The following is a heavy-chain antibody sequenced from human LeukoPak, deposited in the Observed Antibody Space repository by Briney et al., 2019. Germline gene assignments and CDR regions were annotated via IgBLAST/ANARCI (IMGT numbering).Heavy chain of an antibody. D-gene: IGHD2-21*01. CDR3: ARERIAYCGGDCYLTHSYYYYYMDV. CDR2: IISIFGTA. V-gene: IGHV1-69*01. CDR1: GGTFSSYA. Sequence: SVKVSCKASGGTFSSYAISWVRQAPGQGLEWMGGIISIFGTANYAQKFQGRVTITADESTSTAYMELSSLRSEDTAVYHCARERIAYCGGDCYLTHSYYYYYMDVWGKGTTVTVSS. J-gene: IGHJ6*03.